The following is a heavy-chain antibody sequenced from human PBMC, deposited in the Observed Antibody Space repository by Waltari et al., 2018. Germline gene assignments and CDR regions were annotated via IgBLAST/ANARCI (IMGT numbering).Heavy chain of an antibody. V-gene: IGHV4-38-2*01. J-gene: IGHJ4*02. D-gene: IGHD6-13*01. CDR2: NYHSGST. CDR3: ASSRRQQLLDY. CDR1: GYSISSGYY. Sequence: QVQLQESGPGLVKPSETLSLTCAVSGYSISSGYYWGWIRQPPGKGLEWIGSNYHSGSTYYNPSRKGLVTIAVDTSKNQFSLKLSSVTAADTAVYYCASSRRQQLLDYWGQGTLVTVSS.